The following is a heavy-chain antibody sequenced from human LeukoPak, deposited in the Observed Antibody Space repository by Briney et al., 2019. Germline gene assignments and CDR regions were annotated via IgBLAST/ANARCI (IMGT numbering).Heavy chain of an antibody. CDR2: IIPIFGTA. CDR3: ATPPVNDSSGYYSYYSYYYYGMDV. V-gene: IGHV1-69*13. Sequence: SVKVSCKASGGTFSSYAISWVRQAPGQGLEWMGGIIPIFGTANYAQKFQGRVTITADESTSTAYMELSSLRSEDTAVYYCATPPVNDSSGYYSYYSYYYYGMDVWGQGTTVTVSS. CDR1: GGTFSSYA. D-gene: IGHD3-22*01. J-gene: IGHJ6*02.